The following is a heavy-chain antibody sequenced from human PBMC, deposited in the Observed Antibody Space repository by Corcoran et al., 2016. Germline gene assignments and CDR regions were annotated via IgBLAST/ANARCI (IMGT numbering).Heavy chain of an antibody. CDR3: ARHRKSGWYFDL. CDR2: ISHSRRT. V-gene: IGHV4-34*01. Sequence: QVQLQQWGAGLLKPSETLSLTCAVYGGSVSDHSWSWIRQPPGKGLEWIGEISHSRRTTYNPSLKSRITISVDTSKNQFSLKLSSVSAADTAVYYCARHRKSGWYFDLWGRGTLVTVSS. D-gene: IGHD3-10*01. J-gene: IGHJ2*01. CDR1: GGSVSDHS.